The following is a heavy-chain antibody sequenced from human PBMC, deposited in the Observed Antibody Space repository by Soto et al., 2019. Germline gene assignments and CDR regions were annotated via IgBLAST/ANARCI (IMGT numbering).Heavy chain of an antibody. Sequence: SETLSLTCTVSGGSVSSGSYYWSWIRQPPGKGLEWIGYIYYSGSTNYNPSLKSRVTISVDTSKNQFSLKLSSVTAADTAVYYCARVSGVDYGMDVWGQGTTVTVSS. CDR3: ARVSGVDYGMDV. J-gene: IGHJ6*02. D-gene: IGHD3-10*01. CDR1: GGSVSSGSYY. CDR2: IYYSGST. V-gene: IGHV4-61*01.